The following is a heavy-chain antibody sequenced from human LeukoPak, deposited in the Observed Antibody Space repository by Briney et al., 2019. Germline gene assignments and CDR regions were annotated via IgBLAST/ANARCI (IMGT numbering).Heavy chain of an antibody. V-gene: IGHV1-2*02. CDR2: INPNSGGT. Sequence: ASVKVSCKASGYTFTGYYMHWVRQAPGQGLEWMGWINPNSGGTNYAQKFQGRVTMTRDTSISTAYVELSRLRSDDTAVYYCARDQGYCTNGVCQTKFDYWGQGTLVTVSS. D-gene: IGHD2-8*01. CDR3: ARDQGYCTNGVCQTKFDY. CDR1: GYTFTGYY. J-gene: IGHJ4*02.